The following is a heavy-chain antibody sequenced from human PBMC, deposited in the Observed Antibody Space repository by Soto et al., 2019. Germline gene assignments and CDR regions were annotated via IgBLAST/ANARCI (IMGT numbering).Heavy chain of an antibody. V-gene: IGHV3-23*01. J-gene: IGHJ4*02. CDR1: GFSFSTYA. Sequence: EVQLLESGGGLVQPGRSLRLSCAASGFSFSTYAMPWVRQAPGKGLEWVSVISDSGGSVYFADSVKGRFTISRDNSKNVLPPETNSIRAVETATSFCAKGSIESGAAVFNWGQG. CDR2: ISDSGGSV. CDR3: AKGSIESGAAVFN. D-gene: IGHD2-8*02.